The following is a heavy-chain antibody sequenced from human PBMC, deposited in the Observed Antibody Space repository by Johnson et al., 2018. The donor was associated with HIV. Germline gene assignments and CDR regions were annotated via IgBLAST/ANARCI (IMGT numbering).Heavy chain of an antibody. J-gene: IGHJ3*02. V-gene: IGHV3-30*04. CDR3: ARVSSSSLGAFDI. CDR1: GFTFSSYA. D-gene: IGHD6-6*01. CDR2: ISYDGSNK. Sequence: QMLLVESGGGLVKPGGSLRLSCAASGFTFSSYAMHWVRQAPGKGLEWVAVISYDGSNKYYVDSVKGRFTISRDNSKNTLYLQMNSLRAEDTAVYYCARVSSSSLGAFDIWGQGTMVTVSS.